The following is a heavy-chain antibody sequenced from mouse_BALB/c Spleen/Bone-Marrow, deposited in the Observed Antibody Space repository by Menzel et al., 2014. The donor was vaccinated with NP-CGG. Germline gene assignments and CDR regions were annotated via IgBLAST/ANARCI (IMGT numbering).Heavy chain of an antibody. D-gene: IGHD1-2*01. J-gene: IGHJ4*01. CDR3: ARPYYGLYAMDY. V-gene: IGHV2-9*02. Sequence: QVQLKHSGPGLVAPSQSLSITCTVSGFSLTNYGVHWVRQPPGKGLEWLGVIWAGGSTNYNSALMSRLSISKDNSKSQVVLKMNSLQTDDTAMYYCARPYYGLYAMDYWGQGTSVTVSS. CDR1: GFSLTNYG. CDR2: IWAGGST.